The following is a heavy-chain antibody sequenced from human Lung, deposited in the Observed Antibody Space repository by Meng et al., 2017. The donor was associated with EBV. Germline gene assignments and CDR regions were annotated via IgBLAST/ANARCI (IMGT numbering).Heavy chain of an antibody. V-gene: IGHV3-30*18. J-gene: IGHJ4*02. Sequence: QVQLAESGXGVVKPGRSLRLAXEARGFTFSSYGMHWVRQAPGKGLEWVAVISYHEKNKYYGDSVKGRFTISRDNSKNTLYLHMSGLRPDDTAVYYCVKEDCSGKTCAFDKWGQGTLVTVSS. CDR3: VKEDCSGKTCAFDK. CDR1: GFTFSSYG. D-gene: IGHD2-15*01. CDR2: ISYHEKNK.